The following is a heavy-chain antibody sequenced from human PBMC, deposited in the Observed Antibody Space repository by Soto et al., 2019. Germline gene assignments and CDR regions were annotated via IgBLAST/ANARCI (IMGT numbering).Heavy chain of an antibody. D-gene: IGHD2-15*01. V-gene: IGHV1-3*01. J-gene: IGHJ4*02. Sequence: GASVQVSCKASGYTFTSYAMHWVRQAPGQRLAWMGWINAGNGNTKYSQKCQGRVTITRDTSASTAYMELSSLRSEDTAVYYCARGGDIVVVVAAYYDNYFDYWGQDSLFTVAS. CDR2: INAGNGNT. CDR1: GYTFTSYA. CDR3: ARGGDIVVVVAAYYDNYFDY.